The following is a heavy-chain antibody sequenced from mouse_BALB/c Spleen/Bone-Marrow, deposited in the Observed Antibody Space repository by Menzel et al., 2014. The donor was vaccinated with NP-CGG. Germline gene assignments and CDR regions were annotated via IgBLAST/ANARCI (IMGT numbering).Heavy chain of an antibody. CDR2: IDTSDSYT. Sequence: QVQLQQSGAELGMPGASVKMSCKASGYTFTDNWIYWVKQRPGQGLEWIGAIDTSDSYTNYNQKFMGKASLTVDASSSPAYMQVRRLTFDGSAGYYRSQGGHYFSLDYWVKEPQSPPPQ. V-gene: IGHV1-69*01. J-gene: IGHJ4*01. CDR1: GYTFTDNW. CDR3: SQGGHYFSLDY. D-gene: IGHD1-1*01.